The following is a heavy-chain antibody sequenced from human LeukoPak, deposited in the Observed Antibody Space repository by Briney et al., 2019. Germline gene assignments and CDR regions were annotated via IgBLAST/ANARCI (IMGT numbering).Heavy chain of an antibody. J-gene: IGHJ4*02. CDR3: ARGSYISSSWYYFDY. Sequence: PSETLSLTCTVSGGSISSSSYHWGWIRQAPGKGLEWIRNFYYTGTTYYNPSLKSRVTISVGTSKKQFSLKLISVTAADTAVYYCARGSYISSSWYYFDYWGQGTLVTVSS. V-gene: IGHV4-39*01. CDR2: FYYTGTT. CDR1: GGSISSSSYH. D-gene: IGHD6-13*01.